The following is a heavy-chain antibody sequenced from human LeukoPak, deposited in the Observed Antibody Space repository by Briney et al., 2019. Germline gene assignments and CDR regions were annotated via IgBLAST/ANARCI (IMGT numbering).Heavy chain of an antibody. J-gene: IGHJ4*02. CDR1: GGSINTYY. V-gene: IGHV4-59*12. D-gene: IGHD3-3*01. CDR3: ARGRASYDFWSGYLFDY. CDR2: IYYSGST. Sequence: PSETLSLTCTGSGGSINTYYWGWLRQPPGKGLEGIGYIYYSGSTNYNPSLNSRVTISVDTSKNQFYLKLRSVTAADTAVYYCARGRASYDFWSGYLFDYWGQGTLVTVFS.